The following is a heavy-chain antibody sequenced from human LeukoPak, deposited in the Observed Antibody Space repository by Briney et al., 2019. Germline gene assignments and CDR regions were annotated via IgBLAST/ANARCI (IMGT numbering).Heavy chain of an antibody. D-gene: IGHD3-22*01. CDR2: INQGGSER. CDR1: GFXFSTYW. J-gene: IGHJ4*02. V-gene: IGHV3-7*04. Sequence: PGGSLRLSCGASGFXFSTYWMSWVRQAPGKGLEWMANINQGGSERYYVDSVKGRFTISRDNAKNSLYLQMNSLRAEDTAVYYCARIYDNSGYYDYWGQGTLVTVSS. CDR3: ARIYDNSGYYDY.